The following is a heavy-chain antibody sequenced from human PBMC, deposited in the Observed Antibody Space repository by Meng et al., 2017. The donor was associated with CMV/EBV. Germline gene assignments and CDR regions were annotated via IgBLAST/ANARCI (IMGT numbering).Heavy chain of an antibody. CDR3: ARDRRGYCSSTSCYYHYYYGMDV. D-gene: IGHD2-2*01. J-gene: IGHJ6*02. Sequence: GESLKISCAASGFTFSNYSMNWVRQAPGKGLEWVSSISSSSSYIYYADSVKGRFTISRDNAKNSLYLQMNSLRAEDTAVYYCARDRRGYCSSTSCYYHYYYGMDVWGQGTTVTVSS. V-gene: IGHV3-21*01. CDR2: ISSSSSYI. CDR1: GFTFSNYS.